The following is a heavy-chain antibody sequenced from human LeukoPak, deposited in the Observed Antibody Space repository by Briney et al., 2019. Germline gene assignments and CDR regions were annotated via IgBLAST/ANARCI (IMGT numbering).Heavy chain of an antibody. J-gene: IGHJ4*02. D-gene: IGHD2-15*01. CDR1: GGSFSGYY. V-gene: IGHV4-34*01. CDR2: INHSGST. Sequence: SSETLSLTCAVYGGSFSGYYWSWIRQPPGKGLEWIGEINHSGSTNYNPSLKSRVTISVDTSKNRFSLKLSSVTAADTAVYYCARVVVVVAATHIDYWGQGTLVTVSS. CDR3: ARVVVVVAATHIDY.